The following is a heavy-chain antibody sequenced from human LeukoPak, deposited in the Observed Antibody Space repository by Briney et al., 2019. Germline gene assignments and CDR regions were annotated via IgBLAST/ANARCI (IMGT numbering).Heavy chain of an antibody. D-gene: IGHD6-19*01. CDR1: GYTFTGYY. J-gene: IGHJ4*02. CDR2: INPNSGGT. CDR3: AQDTQWLYVFDY. V-gene: IGHV1-2*02. Sequence: ASVKVSCKASGYTFTGYYMHWVRQAPGQGLEWMGWINPNSGGTNYAQKFQGRVTMTRDTSISTAYKELSRLRSDDTAVYYCAQDTQWLYVFDYWGQGTLVTISS.